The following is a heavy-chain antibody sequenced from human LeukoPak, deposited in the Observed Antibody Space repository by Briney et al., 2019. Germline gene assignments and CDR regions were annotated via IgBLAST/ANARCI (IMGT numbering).Heavy chain of an antibody. D-gene: IGHD2-15*01. Sequence: ASVKDSCKATGYTFTRYRITWVRQAPGQGLEWMGWISTYDGDTYYAQKFQGRVTMTRDTSTTTAYMELRGLRSDDAALYYCARDVLNRCIGGICPIDDWGQGTLVTVSS. V-gene: IGHV1-18*04. CDR3: ARDVLNRCIGGICPIDD. J-gene: IGHJ4*02. CDR2: ISTYDGDT. CDR1: GYTFTRYR.